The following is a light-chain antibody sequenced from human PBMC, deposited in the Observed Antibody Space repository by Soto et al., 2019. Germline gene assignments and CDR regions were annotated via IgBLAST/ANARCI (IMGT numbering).Light chain of an antibody. CDR3: SSYTSSNTLV. Sequence: QSALTQPASVSGSPGQSITISCTGTSSDVGAYNYVSWYQQHPGKAPKLMIFEVSDRPSGVSNRFSGSKSGNTASLTISGLQADDEAAYYCSSYTSSNTLVFGGGTKLTVL. V-gene: IGLV2-14*01. J-gene: IGLJ2*01. CDR2: EVS. CDR1: SSDVGAYNY.